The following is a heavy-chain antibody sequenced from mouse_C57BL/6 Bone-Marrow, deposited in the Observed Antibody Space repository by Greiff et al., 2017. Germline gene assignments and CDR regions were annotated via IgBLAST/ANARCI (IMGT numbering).Heavy chain of an antibody. J-gene: IGHJ3*01. CDR1: GYSFTGYY. CDR2: INPSTGGT. Sequence: VQLQQSGPELVKPVASVKISCKASGYSFTGYYMNWVKQSPEKSLEWIGEINPSTGGTTYNQKFKAKATLTVDKSSSTAYMQLKSLTSEDSAVYYCAREWLLPPAYWGQGTLVTVSA. D-gene: IGHD2-3*01. CDR3: AREWLLPPAY. V-gene: IGHV1-42*01.